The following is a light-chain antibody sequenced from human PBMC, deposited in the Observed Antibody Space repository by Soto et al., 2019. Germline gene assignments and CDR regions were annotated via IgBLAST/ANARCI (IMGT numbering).Light chain of an antibody. CDR2: LGS. V-gene: IGKV2-28*01. Sequence: DIVMTQPPLSLPVTPGAPASISYRSRRNLMHTNGYNYLDWYLQRPGQSPQLLIYLGSNRASGVPDRFSGSGSGTDFILRISRVEAEDVGVYYCMQTLQIPTFGQGTKVDIK. J-gene: IGKJ1*01. CDR3: MQTLQIPT. CDR1: RNLMHTNGYNY.